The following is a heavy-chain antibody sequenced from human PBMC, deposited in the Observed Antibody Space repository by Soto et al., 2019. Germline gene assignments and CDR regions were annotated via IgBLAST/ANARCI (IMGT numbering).Heavy chain of an antibody. J-gene: IGHJ6*02. Sequence: ASVKVSCKASGYTFTSYYMHWVRQAPGQGLEWMGIINPSGGSTTYARKFQGRVTMTRDTSTTTVYMELSSLRSEDTAVYYCARDSRALLWFGELYPYGMDVWGQGTTVTVSS. V-gene: IGHV1-46*01. CDR3: ARDSRALLWFGELYPYGMDV. CDR2: INPSGGST. D-gene: IGHD3-10*01. CDR1: GYTFTSYY.